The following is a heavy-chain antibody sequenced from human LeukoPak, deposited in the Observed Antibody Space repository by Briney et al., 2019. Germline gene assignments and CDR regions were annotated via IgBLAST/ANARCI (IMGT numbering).Heavy chain of an antibody. D-gene: IGHD1-26*01. V-gene: IGHV3-43D*03. CDR1: GFTFDDYA. J-gene: IGHJ6*03. CDR3: AKALKVGATLRDYYMDV. CDR2: ISWDGGST. Sequence: GGSLRLSCAASGFTFDDYAMHWVRQAPGKGLEWVSLISWDGGSTYYADSVKGRFTSSRDKSKNSLYLQMNSLRAEDTALYYCAKALKVGATLRDYYMDVWGKGTTVTVSS.